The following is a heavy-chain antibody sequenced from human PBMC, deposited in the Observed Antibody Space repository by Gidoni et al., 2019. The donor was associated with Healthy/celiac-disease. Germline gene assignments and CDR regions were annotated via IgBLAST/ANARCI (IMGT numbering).Heavy chain of an antibody. V-gene: IGHV5-51*01. CDR1: GYSFTSYW. D-gene: IGHD6-13*01. CDR2: IYPGDSDT. CDR3: ARGEALDSSSWYGWYCDL. J-gene: IGHJ2*01. Sequence: EVQLVPSGAEVKKPGESLKISCKGSGYSFTSYWIGWVRQMPGKGLEWMGIIYPGDSDTRYSPSFQGQVTISADKSISTAYLQWSSLKASDTAMYYCARGEALDSSSWYGWYCDLWGRGTLVTVSS.